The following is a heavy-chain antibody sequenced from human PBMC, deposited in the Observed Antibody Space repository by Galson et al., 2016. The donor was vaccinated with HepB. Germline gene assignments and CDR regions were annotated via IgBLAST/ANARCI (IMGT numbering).Heavy chain of an antibody. CDR3: ARRKTYDSLGNYAYYFDS. CDR1: GDSISNGGRY. D-gene: IGHD3-22*01. J-gene: IGHJ4*02. V-gene: IGHV4-31*03. CDR2: IHYSGSA. Sequence: TLSLTCTVSGDSISNGGRYWSWIRQLPGKGLEWIGYIHYSGSAYYNPSLGGRAMISVDTSKNQFSLKVISVTAADTAVYFCARRKTYDSLGNYAYYFDSWGQGALVIVSS.